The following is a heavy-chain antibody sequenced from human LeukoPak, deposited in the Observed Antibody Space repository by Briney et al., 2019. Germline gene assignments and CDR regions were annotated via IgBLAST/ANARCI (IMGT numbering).Heavy chain of an antibody. V-gene: IGHV3-7*01. CDR1: GFPFYSYW. Sequence: SGGSLRLSCTASGFPFYSYWMTWVRQTPGKGLEWVANIRHDGSTKYYVDSVKGRFTISRDNSKNTLYLQMNSLRAEDTAVYYCAKGIAAAGWISYYYYYYGMDVWGQGTTVTVSS. CDR3: AKGIAAAGWISYYYYYYGMDV. CDR2: IRHDGSTK. J-gene: IGHJ6*02. D-gene: IGHD6-13*01.